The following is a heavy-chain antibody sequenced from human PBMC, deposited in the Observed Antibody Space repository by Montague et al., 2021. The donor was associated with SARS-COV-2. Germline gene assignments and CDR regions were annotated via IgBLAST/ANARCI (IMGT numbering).Heavy chain of an antibody. CDR2: LYYSGNA. D-gene: IGHD2-21*01. CDR1: GTTRNNNYY. J-gene: IGHJ4*02. V-gene: IGHV4-39*01. Sequence: SETLSLTCSFSGTTRNNNYYWGWIRQPPGKGLVWVVSLYYSGNAYYSPSLRSRVTKSVDTSRSQFSLLLTSVTVADTAIYYCATGIDCGLVASRSHYFDTGGQGTLVSVSS. CDR3: ATGIDCGLVASRSHYFDT.